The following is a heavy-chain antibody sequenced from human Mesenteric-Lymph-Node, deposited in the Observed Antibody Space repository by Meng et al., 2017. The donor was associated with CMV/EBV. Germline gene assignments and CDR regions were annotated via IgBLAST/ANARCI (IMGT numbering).Heavy chain of an antibody. Sequence: SQTLSLTCAVYGGSFSGYYWSWIRQPPGKGLEWIGEIKHSGSTNYNSSLKSRVTISVDTSKNQFSLKLSSVTAADTAVYYCASSGSGYYKGWFDPWGQGTLVTVSS. D-gene: IGHD3-3*01. V-gene: IGHV4-34*01. J-gene: IGHJ5*02. CDR3: ASSGSGYYKGWFDP. CDR2: IKHSGST. CDR1: GGSFSGYY.